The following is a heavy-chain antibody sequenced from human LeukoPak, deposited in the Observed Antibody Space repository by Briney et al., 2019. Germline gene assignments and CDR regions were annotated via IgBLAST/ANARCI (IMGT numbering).Heavy chain of an antibody. CDR1: GFTFSTYW. CDR2: INQDASEI. V-gene: IGHV3-7*01. J-gene: IGHJ4*02. Sequence: GGSLRLSCAASGFTFSTYWIKWYRQAPGKGLEWVGNINQDASEINYVDSVRGRFTISRDNAKNSLHLQMNSLRAEDTAVYYCATDRDNSDWQKRFDSWGQGTLVTVSS. CDR3: ATDRDNSDWQKRFDS. D-gene: IGHD2-21*02.